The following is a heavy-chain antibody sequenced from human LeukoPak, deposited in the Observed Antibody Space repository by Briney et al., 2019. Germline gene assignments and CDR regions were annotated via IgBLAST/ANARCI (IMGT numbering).Heavy chain of an antibody. Sequence: PSETLSLTCGVSGGSVINTNWWTWVRQPPGKGLEWIGEVHLDGRTNYNPSLGSRLTMSVDVSENQVSLKLTSVTAADTAVYYCAREGGFHRPLDYSGQGTLVTVSS. CDR1: GGSVINTNW. CDR2: VHLDGRT. CDR3: AREGGFHRPLDY. J-gene: IGHJ4*02. V-gene: IGHV4-4*02.